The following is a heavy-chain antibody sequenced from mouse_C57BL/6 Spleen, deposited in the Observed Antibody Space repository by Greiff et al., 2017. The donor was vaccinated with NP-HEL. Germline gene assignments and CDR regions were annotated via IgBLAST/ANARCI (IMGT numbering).Heavy chain of an antibody. CDR2: IHPNSGST. D-gene: IGHD2-1*01. CDR1: GYTFTSYW. J-gene: IGHJ2*01. CDR3: ARSGYGNYYFDY. Sequence: QVQLQQPGAELVKPGASVKLSCKASGYTFTSYWMHWVKQRPGRGLEWIGMIHPNSGSTNYNEKFKSKATLTVDKSSSTAYMQLSSLTSEDSAVYYCARSGYGNYYFDYWGQGTTLTVSS. V-gene: IGHV1-64*01.